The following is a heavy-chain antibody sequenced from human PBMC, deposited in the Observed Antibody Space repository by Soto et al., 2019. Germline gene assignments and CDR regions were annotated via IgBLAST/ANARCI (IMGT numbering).Heavy chain of an antibody. D-gene: IGHD3-22*01. J-gene: IGHJ4*02. CDR3: AKEWVYDSSGWSFDY. CDR2: ISDDGSKK. Sequence: GGALRLSCAASGFTFSTCDMRRVCLAPGKGLEWGVGISDDGSKKYYAVSVKGRITISRDNSKNTLYLQMNILRAEVTAVYYCAKEWVYDSSGWSFDYWGQGT. CDR1: GFTFSTCD. V-gene: IGHV3-30*18.